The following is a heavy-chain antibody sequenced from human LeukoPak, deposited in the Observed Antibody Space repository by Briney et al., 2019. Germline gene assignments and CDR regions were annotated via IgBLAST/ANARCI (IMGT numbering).Heavy chain of an antibody. J-gene: IGHJ4*02. CDR1: GGSISSRSYY. Sequence: PSETLSLTCTVSGGSISSRSYYWGWIRQPPGKGLEWIGSIYYSGSTYYNPSLKSRVTISVDTSKNQFSLKLSSVTAADTAVYYCARATYSSGWYADYWGQGTLVTVSS. CDR3: ARATYSSGWYADY. CDR2: IYYSGST. D-gene: IGHD6-19*01. V-gene: IGHV4-39*07.